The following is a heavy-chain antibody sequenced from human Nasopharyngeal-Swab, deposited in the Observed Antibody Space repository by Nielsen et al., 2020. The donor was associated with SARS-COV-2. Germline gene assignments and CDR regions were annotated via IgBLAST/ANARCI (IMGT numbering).Heavy chain of an antibody. V-gene: IGHV4-34*01. CDR3: ARGPSAVAFDP. D-gene: IGHD6-13*01. CDR2: INHSGST. CDR1: GGSFSGYY. Sequence: SETLSLTCAVYGGSFSGYYWSWIRQPPGKGLEWIGEINHSGSTNYNPSLKSRATISVDTSKNQFSLKLSSVTAADTAVYYCARGPSAVAFDPWGQGTRVTVSS. J-gene: IGHJ5*02.